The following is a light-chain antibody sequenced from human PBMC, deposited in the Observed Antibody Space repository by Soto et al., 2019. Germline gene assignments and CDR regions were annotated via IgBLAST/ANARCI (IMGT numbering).Light chain of an antibody. CDR1: QRVSNTY. CDR3: QQYSSSPVT. J-gene: IGKJ4*01. Sequence: EIVLAQSPGTLSLSPGERATLSCRASQRVSNTYLAWYQQKSGQAPRLLIYGVSSRATGIPDRFSGSGSGTDFTLTISRLEPEDFAVYYCQQYSSSPVTFGGGTKVEIK. CDR2: GVS. V-gene: IGKV3-20*01.